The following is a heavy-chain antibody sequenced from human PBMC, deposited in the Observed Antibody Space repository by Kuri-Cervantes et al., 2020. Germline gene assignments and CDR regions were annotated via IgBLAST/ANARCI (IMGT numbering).Heavy chain of an antibody. CDR1: GFTFSSYG. J-gene: IGHJ4*02. V-gene: IGHV3-30*02. Sequence: GGSLRLSCAASGFTFSSYGMHWVRQAPGKGLEWVAVIWYDGSNKYYADSVKGRLTISRDNSKNTLYLQMNSLRAEDTAVYYCAKDKDYYGSGAIDYWGQGTLVTVSS. D-gene: IGHD3-10*01. CDR2: IWYDGSNK. CDR3: AKDKDYYGSGAIDY.